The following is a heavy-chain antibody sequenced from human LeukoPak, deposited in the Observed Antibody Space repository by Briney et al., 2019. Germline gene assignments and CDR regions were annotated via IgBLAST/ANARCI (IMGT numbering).Heavy chain of an antibody. CDR3: ARRSITIFGVVIKSLGTIDY. J-gene: IGHJ4*02. CDR2: IYHSGST. Sequence: PSETLSLTCAVSGYSISSGYYWGWIRPPPGKGLEWIGSIYHSGSTYYNPSLKSRVTISVDTSKNQFSLKLRSVTAADTAVYYCARRSITIFGVVIKSLGTIDYWGQGTLVTVSS. V-gene: IGHV4-38-2*01. CDR1: GYSISSGYY. D-gene: IGHD3-3*01.